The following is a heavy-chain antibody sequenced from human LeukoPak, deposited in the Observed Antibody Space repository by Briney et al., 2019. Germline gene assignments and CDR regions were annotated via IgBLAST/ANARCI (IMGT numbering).Heavy chain of an antibody. CDR1: GFTFTNVR. J-gene: IGHJ4*02. CDR2: IKSKTDGGTA. V-gene: IGHV3-15*01. CDR3: ATGILETRDY. Sequence: PGGSLRLSCAASGFTFTNVRMSWVRQAPGKGLEWVGRIKSKTDGGTADYAAPVKGRFTISRDDSQNTLYLQMNSLTTEDTAVYYCATGILETRDYWGQGTQVTVSS.